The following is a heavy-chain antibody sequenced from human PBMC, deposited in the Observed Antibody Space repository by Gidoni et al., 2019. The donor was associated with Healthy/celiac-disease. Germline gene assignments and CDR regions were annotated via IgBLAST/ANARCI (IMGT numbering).Heavy chain of an antibody. V-gene: IGHV4-59*01. CDR1: GGSISSYY. CDR2: IYYSGST. D-gene: IGHD3-3*01. CDR3: ARVGTIFGVVGSFDY. Sequence: QVQLQESGPGLVKPSETLSLTCTVSGGSISSYYWSWIRQPPGKGLEWIGYIYYSGSTNYNPSLKSRVTISVDTSKNQFSLKLSSVTAADTAVYYCARVGTIFGVVGSFDYWGQGTLVTVSS. J-gene: IGHJ4*02.